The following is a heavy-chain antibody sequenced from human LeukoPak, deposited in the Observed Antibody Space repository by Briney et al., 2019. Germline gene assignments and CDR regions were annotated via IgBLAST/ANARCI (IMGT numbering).Heavy chain of an antibody. Sequence: ASVKVSCKTSGYIFTGYYIHWVRQAPGQGLEWMGIINPSGGSTSYAQKFQGRVTMTRDTSTSTVYMELSSLRSDDTAVYYCARGYSSGWGKDYYYYMDVWGKGTTVTVSS. V-gene: IGHV1-46*01. CDR1: GYIFTGYY. CDR2: INPSGGST. CDR3: ARGYSSGWGKDYYYYMDV. D-gene: IGHD6-19*01. J-gene: IGHJ6*03.